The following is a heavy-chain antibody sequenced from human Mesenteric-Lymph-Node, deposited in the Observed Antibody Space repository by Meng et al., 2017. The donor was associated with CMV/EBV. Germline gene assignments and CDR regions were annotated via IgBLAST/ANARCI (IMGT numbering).Heavy chain of an antibody. Sequence: LSCAASGFTFSTYPMHWVRQAPGKGLEWVAVISYDGSTKYADSVKGRFTISRDNSKNTLYLQLNSVRAEDTAVYYCASATNTFAAFDFWGQGTLVTVSS. J-gene: IGHJ4*02. D-gene: IGHD2/OR15-2a*01. CDR2: ISYDGSTK. V-gene: IGHV3-30-3*01. CDR1: GFTFSTYP. CDR3: ASATNTFAAFDF.